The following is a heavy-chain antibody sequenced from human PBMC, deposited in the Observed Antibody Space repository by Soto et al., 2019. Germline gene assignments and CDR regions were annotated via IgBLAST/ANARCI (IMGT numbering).Heavy chain of an antibody. D-gene: IGHD5-18*01. CDR1: GGSISSGGYY. J-gene: IGHJ4*02. CDR2: IYYSGST. CDR3: ARGRGYNTKSDY. Sequence: QVQLQESGPGLVKPSQTLSLTCTVSGGSISSGGYYWTWIRQHPGKGLECIGYIYYSGSTYYTPSLRSRVTISVNTSSNQFSLKLNSVTAADTAVYFCARGRGYNTKSDYWGQGTLVTVSS. V-gene: IGHV4-31*03.